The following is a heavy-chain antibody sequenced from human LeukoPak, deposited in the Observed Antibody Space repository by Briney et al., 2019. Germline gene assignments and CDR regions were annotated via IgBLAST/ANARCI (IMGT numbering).Heavy chain of an antibody. CDR2: ISWNSGSV. CDR3: ARDRDGFDY. CDR1: GFTFEDYA. D-gene: IGHD2-21*01. Sequence: GGSLRLSCAASGFTFEDYAMHWVRQAPGKGLEWVSGISWNSGSVGYAGSVKGRFTISRDNSKNTLYLQMNSLRAEDTAVYYCARDRDGFDYWGQGTLVTVSS. J-gene: IGHJ4*02. V-gene: IGHV3-9*01.